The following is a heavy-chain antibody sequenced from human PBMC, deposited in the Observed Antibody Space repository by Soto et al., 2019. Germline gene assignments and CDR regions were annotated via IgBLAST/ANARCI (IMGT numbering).Heavy chain of an antibody. CDR1: GGSFSCYY. CDR2: INHSGST. J-gene: IGHJ6*02. CDR3: ARGGLGYYYGMDV. D-gene: IGHD3-9*01. V-gene: IGHV4-34*01. Sequence: SETLSLTCAVYGGSFSCYYWSWIRQPPGKGLEWIGEINHSGSTNYNPSLKSRVTISVDTSKNQFSLKLSSVTAADTALYYCARGGLGYYYGMDVWGQGTTVTVSS.